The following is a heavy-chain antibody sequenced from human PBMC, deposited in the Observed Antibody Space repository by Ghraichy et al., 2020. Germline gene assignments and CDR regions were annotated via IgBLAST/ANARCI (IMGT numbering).Heavy chain of an antibody. CDR3: ARERGSSSSGGVYYFDY. Sequence: GGSLRLSCAASGFTFSSYSMNWVRQAPGKGLEWVSYISSSISTIYYADSVKGRFTISRDNAKNSLYLQMNSLRAEDTAVYYCARERGSSSSGGVYYFDYWGQGTLGNVSS. V-gene: IGHV3-48*01. D-gene: IGHD6-6*01. J-gene: IGHJ4*02. CDR1: GFTFSSYS. CDR2: ISSSISTI.